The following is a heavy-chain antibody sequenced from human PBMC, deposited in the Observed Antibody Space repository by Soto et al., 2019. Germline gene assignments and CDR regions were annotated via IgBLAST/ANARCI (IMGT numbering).Heavy chain of an antibody. CDR2: ISAYNGNT. Sequence: QVQLVQSGAEVKKPGASVKVSCKASGYTFTNYGISWVRQAPGQGLEWMGWISAYNGNTNYAQKLQGRVTMTTDTSTSTAYMELRSLRTDDTAVYYCARVGTYCTSHQCFDYWGQGTLVTVSS. D-gene: IGHD2-8*01. V-gene: IGHV1-18*01. CDR3: ARVGTYCTSHQCFDY. J-gene: IGHJ4*02. CDR1: GYTFTNYG.